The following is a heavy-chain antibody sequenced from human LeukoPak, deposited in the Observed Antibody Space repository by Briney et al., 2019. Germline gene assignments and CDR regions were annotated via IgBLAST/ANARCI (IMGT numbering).Heavy chain of an antibody. J-gene: IGHJ3*02. CDR2: IYSRGDT. CDR1: EFIVSINY. CDR3: AKIVGYSYYDSSAAWGSAFDI. V-gene: IGHV3-66*03. Sequence: PGGSLRLSCAASEFIVSINYMTWVRQAPGKGLEWVSLIYSRGDTKYADSVKGRFTISRDNSKNTLYLQMNSLRAEDTAVYYCAKIVGYSYYDSSAAWGSAFDIWGQGTMVTVSS. D-gene: IGHD3-22*01.